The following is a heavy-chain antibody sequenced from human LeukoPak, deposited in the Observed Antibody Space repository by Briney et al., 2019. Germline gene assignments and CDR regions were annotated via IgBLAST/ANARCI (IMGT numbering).Heavy chain of an antibody. V-gene: IGHV3-21*01. CDR3: AREVHYTNYPSGIY. CDR2: ISSSSSYI. CDR1: GFTFSSYS. D-gene: IGHD4-11*01. J-gene: IGHJ4*02. Sequence: GGSLRLSCAASGFTFSSYSMNWVRQAPGKGLEWVSSISSSSSYIYYADSVKGRFTISRDNAKNSLYLQMNSLRAEDSAVYYCAREVHYTNYPSGIYWGQGTLVTVSS.